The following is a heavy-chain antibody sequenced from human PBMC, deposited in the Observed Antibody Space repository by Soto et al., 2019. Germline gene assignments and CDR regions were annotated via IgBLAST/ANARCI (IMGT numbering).Heavy chain of an antibody. CDR2: IWYDGSNK. CDR3: ARDYSGGSSAPDY. V-gene: IGHV3-33*01. D-gene: IGHD2-15*01. Sequence: GGSLRLSKTASGFNFSNHGMHWVRQAPGKGLEWVAVIWYDGSNKYYADSVKGRFTISRDNSKNTLYLQMNSLRADDTAVYYCARDYSGGSSAPDYWGQGTLVTVSS. J-gene: IGHJ4*02. CDR1: GFNFSNHG.